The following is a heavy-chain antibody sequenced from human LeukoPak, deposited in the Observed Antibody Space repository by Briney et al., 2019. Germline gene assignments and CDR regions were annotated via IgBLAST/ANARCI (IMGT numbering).Heavy chain of an antibody. Sequence: GGSLRLSCAASGFTLSSFWMSWVRQAPGKGLEWVANIKQDGNEKYYADSVKGRFTISRDNAKNSLYLQMNSLRAEDTAVYYCARDQDGVGDFWGHGTLVTVSS. J-gene: IGHJ4*01. CDR3: ARDQDGVGDF. V-gene: IGHV3-7*05. D-gene: IGHD2-15*01. CDR2: IKQDGNEK. CDR1: GFTLSSFW.